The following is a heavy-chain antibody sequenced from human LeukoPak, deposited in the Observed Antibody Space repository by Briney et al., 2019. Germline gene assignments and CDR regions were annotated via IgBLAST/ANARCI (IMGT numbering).Heavy chain of an antibody. CDR2: INAGNGNT. J-gene: IGHJ5*02. D-gene: IGHD2-15*01. CDR1: GYTFTSYA. V-gene: IGHV1-3*01. Sequence: ASVKVSCKASGYTFTSYAMHWVRQAPGQRLEWMGWINAGNGNTKYSQKFQGRVTITRDTSASTAYMEPSSLRSEDTAVYYCARDEGYCSGGSCYWSWFDPWGQGTLVTVSS. CDR3: ARDEGYCSGGSCYWSWFDP.